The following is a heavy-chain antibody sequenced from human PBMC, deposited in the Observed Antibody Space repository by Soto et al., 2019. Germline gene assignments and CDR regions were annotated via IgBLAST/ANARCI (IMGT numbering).Heavy chain of an antibody. CDR1: GGTFSSYT. Sequence: QVQLVQSGAEVKKPGSSVKVSCKASGGTFSSYTISWVRQAPGQGLEWMGRIIPILGIANYAQKFQGRVTITADKSTNTAYMELSSLRSEDTAVYYCARAQGSGSYYNTDYWGQGTLVTVSS. D-gene: IGHD3-10*01. V-gene: IGHV1-69*02. CDR2: IIPILGIA. J-gene: IGHJ4*02. CDR3: ARAQGSGSYYNTDY.